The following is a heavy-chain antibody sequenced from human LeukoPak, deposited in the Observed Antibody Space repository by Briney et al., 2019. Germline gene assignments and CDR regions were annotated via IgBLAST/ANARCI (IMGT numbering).Heavy chain of an antibody. Sequence: SVKVSCKASGYTFTNFGISWVRQAPGQGLEWMGGIIPIFGTANYAQKFQGRVTITADESTSTAYMELSSLRSEDTAVYYCASGGYYYDSSGYYYGRAFDIWGQGTMVTVSS. CDR2: IIPIFGTA. D-gene: IGHD3-22*01. V-gene: IGHV1-69*13. CDR1: GYTFTNFG. J-gene: IGHJ3*02. CDR3: ASGGYYYDSSGYYYGRAFDI.